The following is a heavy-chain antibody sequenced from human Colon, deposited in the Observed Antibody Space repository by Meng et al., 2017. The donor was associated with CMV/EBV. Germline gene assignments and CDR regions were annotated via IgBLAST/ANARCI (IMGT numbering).Heavy chain of an antibody. J-gene: IGHJ4*02. CDR3: ARVGVNKPFDY. D-gene: IGHD2-21*01. CDR1: GFTFSSYA. CDR2: IKYDGSET. Sequence: GESLKISCAASGFTFSSYAMSWVRQAPGKGLEWVANIKYDGSETHYVESLKGRITISRDNAKNSLFLQINSLRPEDTAVFFCARVGVNKPFDYWGQGTLVTVSS. V-gene: IGHV3-7*01.